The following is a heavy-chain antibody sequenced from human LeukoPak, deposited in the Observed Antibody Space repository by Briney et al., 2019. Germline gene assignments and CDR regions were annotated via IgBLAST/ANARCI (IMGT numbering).Heavy chain of an antibody. J-gene: IGHJ4*02. V-gene: IGHV4-34*01. Sequence: KPSETLSLTCAVYGGSFSGYYWSWIRQPPGKGLEWIGEISHSGSTNYNPSLKSRVTISVDTSKNQFSLKLSSVTAADTAVYYCARYYSSSWYMTGRFDYWGQGTLVTVSS. CDR3: ARYYSSSWYMTGRFDY. CDR2: ISHSGST. D-gene: IGHD6-13*01. CDR1: GGSFSGYY.